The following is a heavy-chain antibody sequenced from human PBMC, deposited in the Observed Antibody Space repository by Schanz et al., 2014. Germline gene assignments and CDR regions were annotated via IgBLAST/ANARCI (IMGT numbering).Heavy chain of an antibody. CDR3: ARGTDTAMEHRPFDY. J-gene: IGHJ4*02. D-gene: IGHD5-18*01. CDR1: GITFSGYS. V-gene: IGHV3-48*01. Sequence: EVQLVESGGGLAQPGGSLRLSCAASGITFSGYSMNWVRQAPGKGLEWVSYISSSGNIIHYADSVKGRFTISRDNAKNLLYLQMNSLRAEDTAVYYCARGTDTAMEHRPFDYWGQGTLVTVSS. CDR2: ISSSGNII.